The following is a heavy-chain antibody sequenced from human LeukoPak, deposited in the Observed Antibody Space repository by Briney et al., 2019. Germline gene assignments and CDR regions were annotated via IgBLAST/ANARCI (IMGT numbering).Heavy chain of an antibody. CDR3: ARYDFWSGYSDY. J-gene: IGHJ4*02. CDR1: GWSFSGYY. V-gene: IGHV4-34*01. CDR2: INHSGST. Sequence: SETLSLTCAVYGWSFSGYYWSWIRQPPGKGLEWIGEINHSGSTNYNPSLKSRVTISVDTSKNQFSLKLSSVTAADTAVYYCARYDFWSGYSDYWGQGTLVTVSS. D-gene: IGHD3-3*01.